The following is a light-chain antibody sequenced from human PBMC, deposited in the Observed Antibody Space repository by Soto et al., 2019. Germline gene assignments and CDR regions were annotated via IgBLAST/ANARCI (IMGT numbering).Light chain of an antibody. J-gene: IGKJ2*01. CDR3: QQYDYWPPYT. Sequence: EILMTQSPATLSVSPGERAIVSCRASQSIRDNLAWYQQTPGRAPRLLIYGASIRAIGVPARFSGSGSGTEITLTISSLQSEDFAVYYCQQYDYWPPYTFGQGTKVEI. CDR1: QSIRDN. CDR2: GAS. V-gene: IGKV3-15*01.